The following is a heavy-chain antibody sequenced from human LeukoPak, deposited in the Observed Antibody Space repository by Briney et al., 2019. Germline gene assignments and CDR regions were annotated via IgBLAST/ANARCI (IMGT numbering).Heavy chain of an antibody. CDR2: IYYSGST. CDR3: ARLIGQIVVVPAAILGDAFDI. Sequence: SETLSLTCTVSGGSISSYYWSWIRQPPGKGLEWIGYIYYSGSTNYNPSLKSRVTISVDTSKNQFSLKLSSVTAADTAVYYCARLIGQIVVVPAAILGDAFDIWGQGTMVTVSS. J-gene: IGHJ3*02. D-gene: IGHD2-2*01. CDR1: GGSISSYY. V-gene: IGHV4-59*12.